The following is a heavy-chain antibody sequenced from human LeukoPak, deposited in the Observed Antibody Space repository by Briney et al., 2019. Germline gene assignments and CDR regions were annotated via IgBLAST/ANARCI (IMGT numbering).Heavy chain of an antibody. CDR3: ARDSRNNYYDSSCFDY. Sequence: ASVKVSCKASGYTFTSYYMHWVRQAPGQGLEWRGIINPSGGSTSYAQKFQGRVTMTRDTSTSTVYMELSSLRSEDTAVYYCARDSRNNYYDSSCFDYWGQGTLVTVSS. CDR1: GYTFTSYY. J-gene: IGHJ4*02. D-gene: IGHD3-22*01. CDR2: INPSGGST. V-gene: IGHV1-46*01.